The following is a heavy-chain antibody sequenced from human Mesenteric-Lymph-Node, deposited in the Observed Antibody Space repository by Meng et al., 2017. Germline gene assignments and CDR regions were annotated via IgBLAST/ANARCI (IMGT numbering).Heavy chain of an antibody. CDR2: ITSSGRYI. J-gene: IGHJ4*02. CDR3: ASNGGGSDY. V-gene: IGHV3-21*01. Sequence: EVQLVESGGGRVKPGGSLRLSCAASRFTFSSYSMNWVRQAPGKGLEWVSSITSSGRYIYYADSVKGRFTIPRDNAKNSLYLQVNSLRVEDTAVYYCASNGGGSDYWGQGTLVTVSS. CDR1: RFTFSSYS. D-gene: IGHD4-23*01.